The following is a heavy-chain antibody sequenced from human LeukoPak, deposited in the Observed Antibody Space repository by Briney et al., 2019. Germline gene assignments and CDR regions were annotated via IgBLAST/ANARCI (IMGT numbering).Heavy chain of an antibody. J-gene: IGHJ4*02. CDR1: GFTFSSYS. CDR3: ARVGYCSSTSCYWYFDY. Sequence: GSLRLSCAASGFTFSSYSMNWVRQAPGKGLEWVSSISSSSSYIYYADSVKGRFTISRDNAKNSLYLQMNSLRAEDTAVYYCARVGYCSSTSCYWYFDYWGQGTLVTVSS. CDR2: ISSSSSYI. D-gene: IGHD2-2*01. V-gene: IGHV3-21*01.